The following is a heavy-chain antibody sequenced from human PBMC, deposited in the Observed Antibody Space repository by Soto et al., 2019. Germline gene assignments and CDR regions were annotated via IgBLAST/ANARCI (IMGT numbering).Heavy chain of an antibody. CDR3: AKDRGIAAPRGFDY. CDR2: ISYDGSNK. Sequence: QVQLVESGGGVVQPGRSLRLSCAASGFTFSSYGMHWVRQAPGKGLEWVAVISYDGSNKYYADSVKGRFTISRDNSKNTLYLQMKSLRAEDTAVYYCAKDRGIAAPRGFDYWGQGTLVTVSS. CDR1: GFTFSSYG. V-gene: IGHV3-30*18. J-gene: IGHJ4*02. D-gene: IGHD6-13*01.